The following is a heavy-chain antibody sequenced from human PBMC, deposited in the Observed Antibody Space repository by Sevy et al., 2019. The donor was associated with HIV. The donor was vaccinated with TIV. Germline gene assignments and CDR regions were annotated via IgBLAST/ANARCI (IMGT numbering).Heavy chain of an antibody. V-gene: IGHV3-48*03. CDR1: GFSFSSYE. CDR2: ISNSGTTI. CDR3: ARDLPPSATTVPHFEC. Sequence: GGSLRLSCAASGFSFSSYEMNWVRQAPGKGLEWVSYISNSGTTISYSDSVRGRFTISRDNAWNLLYLQMNSLRAEDTAVYFCARDLPPSATTVPHFECWGQGTLVTVSS. J-gene: IGHJ4*02. D-gene: IGHD4-17*01.